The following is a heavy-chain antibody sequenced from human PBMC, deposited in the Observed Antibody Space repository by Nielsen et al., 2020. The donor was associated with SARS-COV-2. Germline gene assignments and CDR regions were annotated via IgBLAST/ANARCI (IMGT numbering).Heavy chain of an antibody. J-gene: IGHJ5*02. V-gene: IGHV1-24*01. CDR3: ATTGGYCSSTSCPRWFDP. CDR1: GYTLTELS. Sequence: ASVKVSCKVSGYTLTELSMHWVRQAPGKGLEWMGGFDPEDGETIYAQKFQGRVTMTEDTSTDTAYMELSSLRSEDTAVYYCATTGGYCSSTSCPRWFDPWGQGTLVTVSS. D-gene: IGHD2-2*01. CDR2: FDPEDGET.